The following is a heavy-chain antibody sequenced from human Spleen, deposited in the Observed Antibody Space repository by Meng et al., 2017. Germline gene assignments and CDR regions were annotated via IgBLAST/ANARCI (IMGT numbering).Heavy chain of an antibody. CDR3: ANEAIGYSYGNHYFDY. Sequence: QLQLQESGPGLVKPSETLSLTCPVSGCSISSSRSYWSWDRQPPGKRLEWIGSIYYSGSTYYNPSLKSGVTISVDTSKNQFSLKLSSVTAADTAVYYCANEAIGYSYGNHYFDYWGQGTLVTVSS. D-gene: IGHD5-18*01. V-gene: IGHV4-39*01. CDR2: IYYSGST. J-gene: IGHJ4*02. CDR1: GCSISSSRSY.